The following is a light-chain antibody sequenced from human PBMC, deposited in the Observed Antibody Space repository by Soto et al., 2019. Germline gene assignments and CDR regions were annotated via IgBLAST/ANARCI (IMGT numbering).Light chain of an antibody. Sequence: QSALAQPASVSGSPGQSLTISCTGTRSDVGAYNSVSWYQQHPHKAPQVIIYKGSQRPSGVSNRFSGSTSGNAASLTISGLQADDEADYFCCSSAPESTYVFGTGTKLTVL. J-gene: IGLJ1*01. CDR2: KGS. CDR3: CSSAPESTYV. V-gene: IGLV2-23*01. CDR1: RSDVGAYNS.